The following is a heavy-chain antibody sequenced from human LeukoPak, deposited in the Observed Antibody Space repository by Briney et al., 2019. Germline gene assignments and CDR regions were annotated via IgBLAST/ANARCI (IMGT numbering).Heavy chain of an antibody. J-gene: IGHJ4*02. V-gene: IGHV4-38-2*01. Sequence: PSETLSLTCAVSGYSISSGYYWGWIRQPPGKGLEWIGSIYHSGSTYYNPSLKSRVTISVDTSKNQFSLKLSSVTAADTAVYYCARNRVEFDYWGQGTLVTVSS. CDR2: IYHSGST. D-gene: IGHD3-3*01. CDR1: GYSISSGYY. CDR3: ARNRVEFDY.